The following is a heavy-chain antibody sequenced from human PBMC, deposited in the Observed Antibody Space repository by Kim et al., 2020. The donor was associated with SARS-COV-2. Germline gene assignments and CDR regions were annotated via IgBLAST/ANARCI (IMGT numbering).Heavy chain of an antibody. CDR1: GGSISGGTYY. V-gene: IGHV4-61*02. J-gene: IGHJ5*02. CDR2: VYTSGST. CDR3: ARVSRYSSSNWFDP. D-gene: IGHD6-13*01. Sequence: SETLSLTCTVSGGSISGGTYYWSWIRQPAGKGLEWIGRVYTSGSTNYNPSLKSRVTISVDTSKNQFSLKLSSVTAADTALYYCARVSRYSSSNWFDPWGQGTLVTVSS.